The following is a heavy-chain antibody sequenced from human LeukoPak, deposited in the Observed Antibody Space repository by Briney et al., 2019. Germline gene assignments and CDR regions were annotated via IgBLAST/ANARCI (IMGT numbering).Heavy chain of an antibody. CDR1: GLTFSSYA. Sequence: GRSLRLSCAASGLTFSSYAMHWVRQAPGKGLEWVAVISYDGSNKYYADSVKGRFTISRDNSKNTLCLQMNSLRAEDTAVYYCARTPKLTMVRGPLDYWGQGTLVTVSS. CDR2: ISYDGSNK. V-gene: IGHV3-30*04. CDR3: ARTPKLTMVRGPLDY. J-gene: IGHJ4*02. D-gene: IGHD3-10*01.